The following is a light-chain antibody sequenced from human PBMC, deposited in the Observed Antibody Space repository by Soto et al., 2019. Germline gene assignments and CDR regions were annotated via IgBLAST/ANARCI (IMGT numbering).Light chain of an antibody. CDR1: SGSIASNY. J-gene: IGLJ3*02. CDR3: QSYDSSSLWV. Sequence: NFMLTQPHSVSESPGKTVTISCTRSSGSIASNYVQWYQQRPGSAPTTVIYDDNQRRSGVPDRFSGSIDSSSNSASPTISGLQTEDEADYYCQSYDSSSLWVFGGGTKLTVL. V-gene: IGLV6-57*03. CDR2: DDN.